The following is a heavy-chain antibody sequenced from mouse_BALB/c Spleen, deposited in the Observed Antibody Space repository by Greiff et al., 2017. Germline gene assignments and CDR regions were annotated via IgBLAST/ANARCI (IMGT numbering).Heavy chain of an antibody. Sequence: VKLVESGPGLVAPSQSLSITCTVSGFSLTSYDISWIRQPPGKGLEWLGVIWTGGGTNYNSAFMSRLSISKDNSKSQVFLKMNSLQTDDTAIYYCVRERGSSYGAMDYWGQGTSVTVSS. CDR1: GFSLTSYD. J-gene: IGHJ4*01. CDR3: VRERGSSYGAMDY. V-gene: IGHV2-9-2*01. CDR2: IWTGGGT. D-gene: IGHD1-1*01.